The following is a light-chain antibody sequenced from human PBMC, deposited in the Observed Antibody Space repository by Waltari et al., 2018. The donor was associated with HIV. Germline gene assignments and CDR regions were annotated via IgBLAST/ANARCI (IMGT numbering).Light chain of an antibody. CDR1: SSNIGRNP. CDR2: TNI. CDR3: AVWDDSLRSVL. J-gene: IGLJ3*02. V-gene: IGLV1-44*01. Sequence: QSVLTQPPSASGTPGQRVNISCSGGSSNIGRNPVNWYRQFPGEAPKLLIYTNIQRPSGVPDRFSGSKSGTSASLAISGLQSEDEADFYCAVWDDSLRSVLFGGGTRLTVL.